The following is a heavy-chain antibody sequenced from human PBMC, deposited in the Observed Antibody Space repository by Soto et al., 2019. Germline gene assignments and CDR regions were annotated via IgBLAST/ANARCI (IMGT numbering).Heavy chain of an antibody. CDR3: AREFTGDLVVVAAARGSCFDY. V-gene: IGHV3-11*01. D-gene: IGHD2-15*01. Sequence: GVSLRLSCPASVFTYSDYDMSWIRQATGEGLEWVSYITNSGSTIYYADSLNGRFTRSRDNAKHSLYLEMNSLRAEDTATYFCAREFTGDLVVVAAARGSCFDYWGLGTLVTVPS. CDR2: ITNSGSTI. J-gene: IGHJ4*02. CDR1: VFTYSDYD.